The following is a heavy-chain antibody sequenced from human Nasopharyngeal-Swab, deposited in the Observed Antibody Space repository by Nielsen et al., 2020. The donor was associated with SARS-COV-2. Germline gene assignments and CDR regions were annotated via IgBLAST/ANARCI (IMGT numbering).Heavy chain of an antibody. CDR2: ISSSSSYI. CDR3: ARDRSYCSSTSCYTSGENYYYMDV. V-gene: IGHV3-21*01. Sequence: LSLTCAASGFTFSSYSMNWVRQAPGKGLEWVSSISSSSSYIYYADSVKGRFTISRDNAKNSLYLQMNSLRAEDTAVYCCARDRSYCSSTSCYTSGENYYYMDVWGKGTTVTASS. J-gene: IGHJ6*03. D-gene: IGHD2-2*02. CDR1: GFTFSSYS.